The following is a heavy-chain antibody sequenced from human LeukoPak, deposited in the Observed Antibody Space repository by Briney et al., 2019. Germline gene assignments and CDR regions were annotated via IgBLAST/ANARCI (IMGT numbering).Heavy chain of an antibody. CDR1: GGSISGYY. CDR3: VRGGSAAAAVFDY. Sequence: SETLSLTCTVSGGSISGYYWSWIRQPAGKELEWIGRIHTSGTTNYNPSLKRRVTMSVDTSKSQFSLKLTSVTAADTAVYYCVRGGSAAAAVFDYWGQGALVTVSS. V-gene: IGHV4-4*07. D-gene: IGHD6-13*01. CDR2: IHTSGTT. J-gene: IGHJ4*02.